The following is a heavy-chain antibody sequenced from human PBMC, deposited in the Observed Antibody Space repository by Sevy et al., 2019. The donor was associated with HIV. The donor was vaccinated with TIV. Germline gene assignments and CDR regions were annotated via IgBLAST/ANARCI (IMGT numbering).Heavy chain of an antibody. D-gene: IGHD2-15*01. CDR3: ARAYCSGGRCYSLAY. Sequence: ASVKVSCKVSGYTFNTYRIHWVRQAPGQGLEWMGWVSPHNGDTNYAQRLQGRITMLTDSSTSTAYMELRNLRSDDTALYYCARAYCSGGRCYSLAYXGQGTLVTVSS. J-gene: IGHJ4*02. CDR2: VSPHNGDT. CDR1: GYTFNTYR. V-gene: IGHV1-18*01.